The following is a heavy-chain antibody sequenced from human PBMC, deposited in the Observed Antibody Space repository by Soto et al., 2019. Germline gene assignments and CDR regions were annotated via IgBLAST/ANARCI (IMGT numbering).Heavy chain of an antibody. J-gene: IGHJ4*02. CDR2: IWYDGSNK. Sequence: QVQLVESGGGVVQPGRSLRLSCAASGCTFSSYGIHWVRQAPGKGLEWVAVIWYDGSNKYYADSVQGRFTISRDNSKNTLYLQMNSLRAEDTAVYYCARDLDPVVPTLDYWGQGTLDTVSS. CDR3: ARDLDPVVPTLDY. CDR1: GCTFSSYG. V-gene: IGHV3-33*01.